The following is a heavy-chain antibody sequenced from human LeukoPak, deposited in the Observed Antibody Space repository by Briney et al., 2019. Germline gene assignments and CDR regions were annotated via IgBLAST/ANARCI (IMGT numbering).Heavy chain of an antibody. CDR2: ISGSGDKT. V-gene: IGHV3-23*01. CDR3: AKEWIGGRPLVVVAVH. D-gene: IGHD2-21*02. J-gene: IGHJ4*02. Sequence: GGSLRLSCAASGFTFSNYVMSWLRQAPGKGLEWVSAISGSGDKTYYADSVRGRFAISRDNSKSTLYLQMNSLRAEDAAVYYCAKEWIGGRPLVVVAVHWGQGTLVTVSS. CDR1: GFTFSNYV.